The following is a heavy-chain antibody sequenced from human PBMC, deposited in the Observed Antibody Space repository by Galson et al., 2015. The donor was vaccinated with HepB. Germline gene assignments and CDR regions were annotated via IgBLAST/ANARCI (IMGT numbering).Heavy chain of an antibody. CDR2: ISYDGSNK. Sequence: LRLSCAASGFTFSSYAMHWVRQAPGKGLEWVAVISYDGSNKYYADSVKGRFTISRDNSKNTLYLQMNSLRAEDTAVYYCARGPFITMVRGVMDYWGQGTLVTVSS. J-gene: IGHJ4*02. CDR1: GFTFSSYA. CDR3: ARGPFITMVRGVMDY. V-gene: IGHV3-30-3*01. D-gene: IGHD3-10*01.